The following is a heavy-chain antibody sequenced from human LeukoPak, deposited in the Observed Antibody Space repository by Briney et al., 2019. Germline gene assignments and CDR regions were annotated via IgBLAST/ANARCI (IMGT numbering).Heavy chain of an antibody. J-gene: IGHJ4*02. D-gene: IGHD1-26*01. CDR2: INHSGST. Sequence: PSETLSLTCAVYGGSFSGYYWSWIRQPPGKGLEWIGEINHSGSTNYNPSLKSRVTISVDTSKNQFSLKLSSVTAADTAVYYCARGKISTSKTRYSGSYPFDYWGQGTLVTVSS. CDR3: ARGKISTSKTRYSGSYPFDY. CDR1: GGSFSGYY. V-gene: IGHV4-34*01.